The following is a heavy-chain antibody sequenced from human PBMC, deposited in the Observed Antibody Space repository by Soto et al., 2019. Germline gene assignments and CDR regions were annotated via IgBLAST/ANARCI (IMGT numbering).Heavy chain of an antibody. CDR2: ISAYNGNT. V-gene: IGHV1-18*01. CDR3: ARDPSHCSGGSCCSY. Sequence: GASVKVSCKASGYTFTSYGISWVRQAPGQGLEWMGWISAYNGNTNYAQKLQGRVTMTTDTSTSTAYMELRSLRSDDTAVYYCARDPSHCSGGSCCSYWGQGTLVTVSS. D-gene: IGHD2-15*01. J-gene: IGHJ4*02. CDR1: GYTFTSYG.